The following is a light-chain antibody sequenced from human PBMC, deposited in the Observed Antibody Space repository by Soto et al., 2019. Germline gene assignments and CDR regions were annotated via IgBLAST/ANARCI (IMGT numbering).Light chain of an antibody. J-gene: IGLJ1*01. CDR1: SSDSGYYNY. V-gene: IGLV2-14*01. CDR3: SSYTTSSTVV. Sequence: QSLLTQPASVSWSPGQSITISCPGTSSDSGYYNYVSWYQQHPAKAPKLIIYEVSNRPSGVSTRCSGSKSANTASLTISGLQAEDEADYHGSSYTTSSTVVFGAGTKGTVL. CDR2: EVS.